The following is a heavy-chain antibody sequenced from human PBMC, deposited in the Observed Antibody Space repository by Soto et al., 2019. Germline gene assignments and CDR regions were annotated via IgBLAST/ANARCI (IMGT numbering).Heavy chain of an antibody. Sequence: ASVNVSCKASGYTFTSYAMHWVRQAPGQRLEWMGWINAGNGNTKYSQKFQGRVTITRDTSASTAYMELSSLRSEDTAVYYCATAMADILTGYSLNWFDPWGQGTLVTFSS. D-gene: IGHD3-9*01. CDR3: ATAMADILTGYSLNWFDP. CDR2: INAGNGNT. J-gene: IGHJ5*02. V-gene: IGHV1-3*01. CDR1: GYTFTSYA.